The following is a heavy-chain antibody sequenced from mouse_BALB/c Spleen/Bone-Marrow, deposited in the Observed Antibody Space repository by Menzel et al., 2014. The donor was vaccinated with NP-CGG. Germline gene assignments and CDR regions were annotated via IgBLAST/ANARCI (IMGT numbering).Heavy chain of an antibody. CDR1: GFTFSSYY. D-gene: IGHD2-14*01. CDR3: ARQGYPYFDY. V-gene: IGHV5-6-2*01. Sequence: EVQLVESGGGLVKPGGSLKLSCAASGFTFSSYYMSWVRQTPEKRLELVAAINSNGGSTYYPDTVKGRFTISRDNAKNTLYLQMSSLKSEDTALYYCARQGYPYFDYWGQGTTLTVSS. J-gene: IGHJ2*01. CDR2: INSNGGST.